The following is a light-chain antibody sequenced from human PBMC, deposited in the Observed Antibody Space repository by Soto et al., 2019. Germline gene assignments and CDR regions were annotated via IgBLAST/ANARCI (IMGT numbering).Light chain of an antibody. J-gene: IGKJ2*01. V-gene: IGKV3-15*01. CDR2: DAS. CDR3: QQYNDWPYT. CDR1: QSVSRS. Sequence: ETVMTQSPATLSVSPGERATLSCRASQSVSRSLAWYQQKPGQAPRLLMYDASTRATGIPATFSGSGYGTEFTLTISSLQSEDFAVYYCQQYNDWPYTFGQGTKLEIK.